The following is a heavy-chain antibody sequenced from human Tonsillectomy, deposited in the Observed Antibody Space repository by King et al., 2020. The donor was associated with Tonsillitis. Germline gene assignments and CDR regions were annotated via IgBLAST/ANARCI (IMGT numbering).Heavy chain of an antibody. Sequence: VQLQESGPGLVKPSETLSLTCTVSGGSISSYYWSWIRQPPGSGLEWIGYMDYSGSTNYNPSLKSRVTLSVDTSKNQISLKLSSVTAADTAVYYCARGMTFFDYWGQGTLVTVAS. V-gene: IGHV4-59*01. CDR1: GGSISSYY. CDR3: ARGMTFFDY. D-gene: IGHD3-10*01. J-gene: IGHJ4*02. CDR2: MDYSGST.